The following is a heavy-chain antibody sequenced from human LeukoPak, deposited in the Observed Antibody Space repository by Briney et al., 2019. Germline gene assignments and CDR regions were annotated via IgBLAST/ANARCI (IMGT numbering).Heavy chain of an antibody. J-gene: IGHJ4*02. CDR1: GFTFSSIA. V-gene: IGHV3-23*01. CDR2: ISGSGGGT. CDR3: ARDQRYCSSSSCPWEPFDY. Sequence: GGSLRLSCAASGFTFSSIAMSWVRQAPDKGLEWVSTISGSGGGTYYADSVKGRFTISRDDSKNSLYLQMDSLRAEDTAVYYCARDQRYCSSSSCPWEPFDYWGQGTLVTVTS. D-gene: IGHD2-2*01.